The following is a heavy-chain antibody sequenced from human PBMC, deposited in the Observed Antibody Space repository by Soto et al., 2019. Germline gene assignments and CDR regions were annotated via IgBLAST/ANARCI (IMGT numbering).Heavy chain of an antibody. V-gene: IGHV4-38-2*02. CDR1: GYSISSGYY. D-gene: IGHD1-1*01. Sequence: SETLSLTCAVSGYSISSGYYWGWIRQPPGKGLEWIGSIYHSGSTYYNPSLKSRVTISVDTSKNQFSLKLSSVTAADTAVYYCAGDPGNDWFDPWGQGTLVTVSS. CDR2: IYHSGST. J-gene: IGHJ5*02. CDR3: AGDPGNDWFDP.